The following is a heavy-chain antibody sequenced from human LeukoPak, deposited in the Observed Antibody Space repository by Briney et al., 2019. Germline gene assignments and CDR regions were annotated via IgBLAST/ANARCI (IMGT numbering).Heavy chain of an antibody. J-gene: IGHJ4*02. CDR2: ISPYNGNT. V-gene: IGHV1-18*01. CDR3: ARGPHERSGYPDD. D-gene: IGHD3-22*01. Sequence: ASVKVSCKASGYTFTSYGISWVRQAPGQELEWLGWISPYNGNTNYAQKFQGRVTMTTDASTSTAYMELRSLRSDDTAVYYCARGPHERSGYPDDWGQGTLVTVSS. CDR1: GYTFTSYG.